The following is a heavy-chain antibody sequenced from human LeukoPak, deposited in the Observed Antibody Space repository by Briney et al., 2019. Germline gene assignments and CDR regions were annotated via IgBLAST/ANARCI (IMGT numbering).Heavy chain of an antibody. V-gene: IGHV3-23*01. J-gene: IGHJ4*02. CDR1: GFTFSTYS. D-gene: IGHD2-2*01. CDR2: ISGSGANT. Sequence: GGSLRLSCTASGFTFSTYSMIWVRQAPGKGLEWVSTISGSGANTYYADSVKGRFTISRDNSKNTLYLQMNSLRAEDTAAYYCAKGLVPAAMGEFDYWGQGTLVTVSS. CDR3: AKGLVPAAMGEFDY.